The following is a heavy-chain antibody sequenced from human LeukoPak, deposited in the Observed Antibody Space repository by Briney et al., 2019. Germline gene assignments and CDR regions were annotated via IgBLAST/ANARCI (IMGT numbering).Heavy chain of an antibody. CDR2: ISTSSSYI. D-gene: IGHD3-22*01. J-gene: IGHJ4*02. Sequence: GGSLRLSCAASGFTFSSYSMNWVRQAPGKGLEWVSSISTSSSYIDYADSVKGRFTISRDNAKNSLYLQMNSLRAEDTAVYYCARDRRSRGYYYDSSGYPELFDYWGQGTLVTVSS. CDR3: ARDRRSRGYYYDSSGYPELFDY. CDR1: GFTFSSYS. V-gene: IGHV3-21*01.